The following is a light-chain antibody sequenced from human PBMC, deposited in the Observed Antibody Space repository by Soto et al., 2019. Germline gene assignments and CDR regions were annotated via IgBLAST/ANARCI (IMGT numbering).Light chain of an antibody. J-gene: IGKJ1*01. CDR3: QQYNSYSWT. CDR2: DVS. Sequence: IQMTQSPSTLSASVGDRVTITCRASQSINRRLAWYQQKPGKAPRLLIYDVSTLESGVPSRFGGSGSGTEFTLTISGVQPEDFATYYCQQYNSYSWTFGQGTKVDIK. V-gene: IGKV1-5*01. CDR1: QSINRR.